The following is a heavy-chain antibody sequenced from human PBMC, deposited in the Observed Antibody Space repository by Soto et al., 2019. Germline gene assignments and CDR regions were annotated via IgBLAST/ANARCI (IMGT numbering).Heavy chain of an antibody. D-gene: IGHD3-3*01. V-gene: IGHV3-23*01. CDR3: AKDDSLEWFFPLDA. Sequence: VHLLESGGGLVQPGGSLGPSCSAPGFTFRSIAMSWVRKAQGKGLGWVSGISGGGSDTYYSDPVRGRFTISRDNSKNTLYLQMNSLRVEDSAVYFCAKDDSLEWFFPLDAWGQGTLVTVSS. CDR2: ISGGGSDT. CDR1: GFTFRSIA. J-gene: IGHJ5*02.